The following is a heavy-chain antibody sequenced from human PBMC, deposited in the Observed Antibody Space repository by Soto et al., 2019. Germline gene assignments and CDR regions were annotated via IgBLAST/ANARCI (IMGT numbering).Heavy chain of an antibody. Sequence: GGSLRLSCATSGFTFSSYDMHWVRQATGKGLEWVSAIGTAGDTYYPGSVKGRFTISRENAKNSLYLQMNSLRAGDTAVYYCARDGIYSSLDYWGQGTLVTVSS. CDR3: ARDGIYSSLDY. V-gene: IGHV3-13*01. CDR2: IGTAGDT. D-gene: IGHD6-19*01. J-gene: IGHJ4*02. CDR1: GFTFSSYD.